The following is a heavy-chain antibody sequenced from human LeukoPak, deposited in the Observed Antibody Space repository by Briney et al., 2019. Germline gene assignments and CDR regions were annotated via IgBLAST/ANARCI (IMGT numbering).Heavy chain of an antibody. CDR3: ARDSGYGDSLFLLPRGDAFAV. Sequence: PGGSLRLSCAASGSTFSGYEMNWVRQAPGKGLEWISYISSGGSTRYYADSVKGRFTISRDSAKNSLYLQMNSLRAEDTAVYYCARDSGYGDSLFLLPRGDAFAVWGQGTMVTVSS. D-gene: IGHD4-17*01. J-gene: IGHJ3*01. V-gene: IGHV3-48*03. CDR2: ISSGGSTR. CDR1: GSTFSGYE.